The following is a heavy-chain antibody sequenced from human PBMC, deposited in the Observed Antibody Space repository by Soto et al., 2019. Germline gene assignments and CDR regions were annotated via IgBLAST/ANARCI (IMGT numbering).Heavy chain of an antibody. CDR2: ISHSGIT. V-gene: IGHV4-4*02. CDR1: GASISRSHW. CDR3: ARVRYDRSGFDH. J-gene: IGHJ4*02. Sequence: QVQLQESGPGLVRPSGALSVTCAVSGASISRSHWWCWVRQSPGKGLEWIGEISHSGITNYNPSLKSRVTISGDKSKNQLCLKLTSVTAAGTAVYYCARVRYDRSGFDHWGQGALVSVSS. D-gene: IGHD3-22*01.